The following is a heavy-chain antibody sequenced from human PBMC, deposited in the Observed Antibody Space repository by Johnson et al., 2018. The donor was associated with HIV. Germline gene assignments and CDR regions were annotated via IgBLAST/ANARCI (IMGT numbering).Heavy chain of an antibody. J-gene: IGHJ3*02. CDR3: ARVNSAAAFDI. CDR2: TRFDGSNK. Sequence: QVQLVESGGGVVQPGGSLRLSCAASGFTFSSYGMHWVRQTPGKGLEWVAFTRFDGSNKYYADSVKGRFTISRDNSKNTLYLQMNSLRAEDTALYYCARVNSAAAFDIWGQGTMVTVSS. V-gene: IGHV3-30*02. D-gene: IGHD1-1*01. CDR1: GFTFSSYG.